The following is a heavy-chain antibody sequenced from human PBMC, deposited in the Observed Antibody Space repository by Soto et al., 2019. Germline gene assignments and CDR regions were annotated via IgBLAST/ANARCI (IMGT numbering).Heavy chain of an antibody. Sequence: EVQLLESGGALLQLGGSLRLPFAASGLTFTTNPITWVRRAPGKGREWVSGIDDSGVGTYYPDSVKGRLTISRDNSKNMLYLQMGSLRAEDTAVYYCVKGQSSTWSQTGGMDVWGQGTTVTVSS. CDR1: GLTFTTNP. D-gene: IGHD1-26*01. J-gene: IGHJ6*02. CDR3: VKGQSSTWSQTGGMDV. CDR2: IDDSGVGT. V-gene: IGHV3-23*01.